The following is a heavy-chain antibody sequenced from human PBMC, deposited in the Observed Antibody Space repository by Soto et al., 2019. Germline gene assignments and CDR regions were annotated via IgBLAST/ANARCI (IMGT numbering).Heavy chain of an antibody. CDR1: GDSVSSGSYY. D-gene: IGHD3-22*01. CDR2: IYYSGST. J-gene: IGHJ4*02. V-gene: IGHV4-61*01. Sequence: QVQLQESGPGLVKPSETLSLTCTVSGDSVSSGSYYWSWIRQPPGKGLEWIGYIYYSGSTNYNPSLKSRVTISVDTSKNQFSLKLSSVTAADTAVYYCARAEYYYDNSGYYSLDYWGQGTLVTVSS. CDR3: ARAEYYYDNSGYYSLDY.